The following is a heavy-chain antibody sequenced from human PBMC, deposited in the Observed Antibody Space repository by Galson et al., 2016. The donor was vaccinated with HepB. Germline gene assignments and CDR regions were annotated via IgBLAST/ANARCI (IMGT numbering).Heavy chain of an antibody. V-gene: IGHV1-3*01. CDR1: GYTFTSYA. CDR3: ARVDYSSSWFAFDI. Sequence: ASGYTFTSYAIHWVRQAPGQRLEWMGWINAGNGNTKYSQKFQGRVTITRDTSASTAYMELSSLRSEDTAVYYCARVDYSSSWFAFDIWGQGTMVTVSS. CDR2: INAGNGNT. D-gene: IGHD6-13*01. J-gene: IGHJ3*02.